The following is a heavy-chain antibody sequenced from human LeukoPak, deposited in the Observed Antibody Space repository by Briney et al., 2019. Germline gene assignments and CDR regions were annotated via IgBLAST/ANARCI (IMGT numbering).Heavy chain of an antibody. Sequence: PGGSLRLSCAASGFTFSNYWMSWVRQAPGKGLEWVANIKADGSGTSYVDSVKGRFTISRDNAKNSLDLQMNSLRADDTAVYYCAGLVNRAFDVWGQGTMVIVSS. CDR1: GFTFSNYW. D-gene: IGHD3-9*01. V-gene: IGHV3-7*05. J-gene: IGHJ3*01. CDR3: AGLVNRAFDV. CDR2: IKADGSGT.